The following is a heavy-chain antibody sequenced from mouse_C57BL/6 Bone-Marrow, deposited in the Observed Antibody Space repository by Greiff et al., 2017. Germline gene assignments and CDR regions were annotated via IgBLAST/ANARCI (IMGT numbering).Heavy chain of an antibody. D-gene: IGHD1-1*01. V-gene: IGHV1-15*01. CDR2: IDPETGGT. J-gene: IGHJ2*01. CDR3: TRGGGSSIDY. CDR1: GYTFTDYE. Sequence: VQLVESGAELVRPGASVTLSCKASGYTFTDYEMHWVKQTPVHGLEWIGAIDPETGGTAYNQKFKGKAILTADKSSSTAYMELRSLTSEDSAVYYCTRGGGSSIDYWGQGTTRTVSS.